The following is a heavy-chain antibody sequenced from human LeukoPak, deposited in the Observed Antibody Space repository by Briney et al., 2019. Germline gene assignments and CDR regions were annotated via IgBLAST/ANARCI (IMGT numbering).Heavy chain of an antibody. J-gene: IGHJ4*02. CDR3: ASLYCSGGSCYSL. CDR1: GGSFSGYY. D-gene: IGHD2-15*01. V-gene: IGHV4-34*01. Sequence: SETLSLTCAVFGGSFSGYYWSWIRQPPGKGLEWIGEINHSGSTNHNPSLKSRVTISVDTSKNQFSLKLSSVTAADSAVYYCASLYCSGGSCYSLWGQGTLVTVSS. CDR2: INHSGST.